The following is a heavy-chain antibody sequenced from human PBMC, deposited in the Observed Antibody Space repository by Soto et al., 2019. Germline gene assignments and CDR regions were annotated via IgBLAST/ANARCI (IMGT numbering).Heavy chain of an antibody. V-gene: IGHV3-30*18. CDR1: GFNFNDYG. CDR2: ISDVGNEK. Sequence: QVQLVESGGGVVQPGRSLRLSCVASGFNFNDYGMHWVRQAPGKGLEWVAVISDVGNEKSYADSVKGRFTISRDNSKNTLDLQMNSLRAEDTAVYYGAKDLVAAYGSGRRGCFENWGQGTLVTVSS. D-gene: IGHD6-19*01. CDR3: AKDLVAAYGSGRRGCFEN. J-gene: IGHJ4*02.